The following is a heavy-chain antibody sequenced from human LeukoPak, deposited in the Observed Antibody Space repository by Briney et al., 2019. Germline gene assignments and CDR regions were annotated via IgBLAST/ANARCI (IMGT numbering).Heavy chain of an antibody. CDR2: ISGSGGST. Sequence: ETLSLTCTVSGGSISSYYWSWIRQPPGKGLEWVSAISGSGGSTYYADSVKGRFTISRDNSKNTLYLQMNSLRAEDTAVYYCAKARSGWYLFDYWGQGILVTVSS. CDR1: GGSISSYY. V-gene: IGHV3-23*01. J-gene: IGHJ4*02. CDR3: AKARSGWYLFDY. D-gene: IGHD6-19*01.